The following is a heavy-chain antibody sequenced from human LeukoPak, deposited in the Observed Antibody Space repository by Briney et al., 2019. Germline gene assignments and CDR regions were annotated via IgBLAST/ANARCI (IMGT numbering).Heavy chain of an antibody. CDR2: ISGSGGST. Sequence: GGSLRLSCAAPGFTFSSYAMSWVRQAPGKGLEWVSAISGSGGSTYYADSVKGRFTISRDNSKNTLYLQMNSLRAEDTAVYYCAKLHDIVVVVAATAGAFDIWGQGTMVTVSS. CDR3: AKLHDIVVVVAATAGAFDI. V-gene: IGHV3-23*01. J-gene: IGHJ3*02. CDR1: GFTFSSYA. D-gene: IGHD2-15*01.